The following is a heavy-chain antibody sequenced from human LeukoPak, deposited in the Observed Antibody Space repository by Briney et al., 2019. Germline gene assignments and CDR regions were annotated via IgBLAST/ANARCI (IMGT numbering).Heavy chain of an antibody. Sequence: KDGESLKISCKVSGYSFPSYWITWVRQMPGKGLEWMGRIAPSDSYTNYSPSFEGHVAFSVDKSISTVYLQWSSLKASDTAMYYCARRTTLFDYWGQGTLVTVSS. CDR2: IAPSDSYT. CDR1: GYSFPSYW. CDR3: ARRTTLFDY. J-gene: IGHJ4*02. V-gene: IGHV5-10-1*01. D-gene: IGHD1-7*01.